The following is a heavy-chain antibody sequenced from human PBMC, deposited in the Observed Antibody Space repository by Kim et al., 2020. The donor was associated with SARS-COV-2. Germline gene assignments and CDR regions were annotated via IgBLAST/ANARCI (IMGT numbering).Heavy chain of an antibody. J-gene: IGHJ5*02. CDR1: GYTFTSYG. CDR2: ISAYNGNT. Sequence: ASVKVSCKASGYTFTSYGISWVRQAPGQGLEWMGWISAYNGNTNYAQKLQGRVTMTTDTSTSTAYMELRSLRSDDTAVYYCARVPTSVPAAIRRWFDPWGQGTLVTVSS. D-gene: IGHD2-2*01. V-gene: IGHV1-18*01. CDR3: ARVPTSVPAAIRRWFDP.